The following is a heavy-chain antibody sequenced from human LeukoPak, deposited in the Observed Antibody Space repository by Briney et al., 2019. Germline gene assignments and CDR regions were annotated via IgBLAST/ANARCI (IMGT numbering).Heavy chain of an antibody. V-gene: IGHV3-53*01. CDR3: AKAYDSSGYFFAFDY. CDR1: GFTVSNNY. D-gene: IGHD3-22*01. Sequence: PGGSLRLSCAASGFTVSNNYMNWVRQAPGKGPEWVSLISSGGNTYYSDSVKGRFTISRDNSKNTLYLQMNSLRAEDTAVYYCAKAYDSSGYFFAFDYWGQGTLVTVSS. CDR2: ISSGGNT. J-gene: IGHJ4*02.